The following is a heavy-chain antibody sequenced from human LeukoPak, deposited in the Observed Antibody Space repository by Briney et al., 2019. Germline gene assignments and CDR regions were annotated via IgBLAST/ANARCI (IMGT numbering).Heavy chain of an antibody. CDR1: GGSISSSSYY. CDR2: IYYSGST. Sequence: SETLSLTCTVSGGSISSSSYYWGWIRQPPGKGLEWIGSIYYSGSTYYNPSLKSRVTISVDTSKNQFSLKLSSVTAADTAVYYCARHLPRDALDIWGQGTMVTVSS. CDR3: ARHLPRDALDI. J-gene: IGHJ3*02. V-gene: IGHV4-39*01.